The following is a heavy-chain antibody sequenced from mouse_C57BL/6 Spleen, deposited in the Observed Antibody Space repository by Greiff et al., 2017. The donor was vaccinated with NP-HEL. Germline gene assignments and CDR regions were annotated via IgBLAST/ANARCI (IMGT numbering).Heavy chain of an antibody. J-gene: IGHJ2*01. CDR3: AISDDGYSDY. Sequence: QVQLQQPGAELVKPGASVKVSCKASGYTFTSYWMHWVKQRPGQGLEWIGRIHPSDSDTNYNQKVKGKATLTVDKSSSTAYIQLSSLTYEDSAVYYCAISDDGYSDYWGQGTTLTVSS. CDR1: GYTFTSYW. V-gene: IGHV1-74*01. CDR2: IHPSDSDT. D-gene: IGHD2-3*01.